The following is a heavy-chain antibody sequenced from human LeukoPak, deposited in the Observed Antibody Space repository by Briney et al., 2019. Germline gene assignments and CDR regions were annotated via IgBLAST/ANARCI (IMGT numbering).Heavy chain of an antibody. V-gene: IGHV4-59*03. Sequence: SETLSLTCTVSGGSISSYYWSWTRQPPGKGLEWIGYIYYSGSTNYNPSLKSRVTISVDTSKNQFSLKLSSVTAADTAVYYCAARRLYYFDYWGQGTLVTVSS. CDR1: GGSISSYY. D-gene: IGHD2/OR15-2a*01. CDR2: IYYSGST. CDR3: AARRLYYFDY. J-gene: IGHJ4*02.